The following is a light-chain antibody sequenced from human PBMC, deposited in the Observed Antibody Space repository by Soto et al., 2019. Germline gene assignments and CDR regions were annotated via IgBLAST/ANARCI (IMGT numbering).Light chain of an antibody. V-gene: IGLV2-14*01. J-gene: IGLJ1*01. CDR2: DVN. CDR3: SSYTTSGNYV. Sequence: QSALTQSGSVSGSPGQSITISCTGTSRDVGAYNYVSWYQQYPGKAPKLMIYDVNYWPSGISNRFSGSKSGNTASLTISGLQAEDEGEYYCSSYTTSGNYVFGTGTKVTVL. CDR1: SRDVGAYNY.